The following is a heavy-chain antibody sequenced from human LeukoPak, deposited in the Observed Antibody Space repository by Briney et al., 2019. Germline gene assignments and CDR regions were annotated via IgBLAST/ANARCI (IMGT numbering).Heavy chain of an antibody. V-gene: IGHV4-59*01. Sequence: SETLSLTCTVSGGSIDSNSWTWIRQPPGKGLEWIGYIYSSGNTDYNPSLKSRVTISVDTSKSQFSLKLSSVTAADTAIYYCASDPSTFYFDYWGQGALVTVSS. CDR3: ASDPSTFYFDY. CDR1: GGSIDSNS. J-gene: IGHJ4*02. CDR2: IYSSGNT.